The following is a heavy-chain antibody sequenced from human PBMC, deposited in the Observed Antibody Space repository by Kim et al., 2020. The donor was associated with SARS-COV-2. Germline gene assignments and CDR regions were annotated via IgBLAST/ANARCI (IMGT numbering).Heavy chain of an antibody. Sequence: TDSNPTRKSRVTISVDTSKNQFSLKLSTVTAADTAVYYCARETNACHDYWGQGTLVTVSS. V-gene: IGHV4-34*01. CDR3: ARETNACHDY. J-gene: IGHJ4*02. D-gene: IGHD1-7*01. CDR2: T.